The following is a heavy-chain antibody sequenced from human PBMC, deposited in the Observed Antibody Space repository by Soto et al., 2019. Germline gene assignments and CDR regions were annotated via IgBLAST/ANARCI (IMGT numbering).Heavy chain of an antibody. Sequence: QVQLVQSGAEVKKPGASVKVSCKASGYTFTSYGISWVRQAPGQGLEWMGWISAYNGNTNYAQKLQGRVTMTTDTSTSTAYMELRSLRSDDTAVYSCARDRGVTTRSLTGGYRYGSLYWGQGPLVTVSS. D-gene: IGHD5-18*01. CDR1: GYTFTSYG. CDR3: ARDRGVTTRSLTGGYRYGSLY. V-gene: IGHV1-18*01. CDR2: ISAYNGNT. J-gene: IGHJ1*01.